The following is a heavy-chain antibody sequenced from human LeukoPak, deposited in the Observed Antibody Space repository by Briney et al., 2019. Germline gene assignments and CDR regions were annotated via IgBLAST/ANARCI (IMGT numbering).Heavy chain of an antibody. D-gene: IGHD3-22*01. J-gene: IGHJ3*02. CDR2: ISSSSSYI. CDR3: ARDLLYYDSSGAFDI. Sequence: GGSLRLSCAASGFTFSSYGMNWVRQAPGKGLEWVSSISSSSSYIYYADSVKGRFTISRDNAKNSLYLQMNSLRAEDTAVYYCARDLLYYDSSGAFDIWGQGTMVTVSS. V-gene: IGHV3-21*01. CDR1: GFTFSSYG.